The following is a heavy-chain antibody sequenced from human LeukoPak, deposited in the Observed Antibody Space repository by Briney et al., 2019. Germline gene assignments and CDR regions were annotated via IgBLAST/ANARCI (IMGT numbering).Heavy chain of an antibody. CDR2: INHSGST. CDR3: ARGSRIAAAGMVEGSESADFDY. Sequence: PSETLSLTCAVYGGSFSGYYWSWIRQPPGKGLEWIGEINHSGSTNYSPSLKSRVTISVDTSKNQFSLKLSSVTAADTAVYYCARGSRIAAAGMVEGSESADFDYWGQGTLVTVSS. D-gene: IGHD6-13*01. V-gene: IGHV4-34*01. J-gene: IGHJ4*02. CDR1: GGSFSGYY.